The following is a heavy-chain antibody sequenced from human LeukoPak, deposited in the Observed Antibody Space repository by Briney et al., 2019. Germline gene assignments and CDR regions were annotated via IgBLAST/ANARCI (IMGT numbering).Heavy chain of an antibody. V-gene: IGHV4-34*01. CDR3: ARSYDSMTEGAFDI. D-gene: IGHD3-22*01. CDR2: INHSGST. J-gene: IGHJ3*02. Sequence: PSETLSLTCAVYGGSFSGYYWSWIRQPPGKGLEWIGEINHSGSTNYNPSLKSRVTISVDTSKNQSSLKLSSVTAADTAVYYCARSYDSMTEGAFDIWGQGTMVTVSS. CDR1: GGSFSGYY.